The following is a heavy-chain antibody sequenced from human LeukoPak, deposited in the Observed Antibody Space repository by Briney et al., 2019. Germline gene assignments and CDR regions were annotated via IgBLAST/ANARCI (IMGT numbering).Heavy chain of an antibody. V-gene: IGHV3-48*01. Sequence: QTGRSLRLSCAASGFIFSSYNMNWVRQAPGKGLEWVSYISFSSSTIYYGDSVKGRFTISRDNAKNSLYLQMNSLRAEDTAVYYCARGYSYGSDYWGQGTLVTVSS. J-gene: IGHJ4*02. CDR3: ARGYSYGSDY. CDR1: GFIFSSYN. D-gene: IGHD5-18*01. CDR2: ISFSSSTI.